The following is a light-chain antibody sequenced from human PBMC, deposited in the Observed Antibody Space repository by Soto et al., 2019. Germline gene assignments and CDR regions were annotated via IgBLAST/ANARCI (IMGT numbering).Light chain of an antibody. Sequence: EIVMTQSPATLSVSPGERVTLSCRASQSVSRFLAWYQQRPGQAPRLLIYDTSTRATGVPARFSGSGSGTEFSLTISSLQSEDFAVYYCQQYGSSPFTFGPGTKVDIK. CDR2: DTS. J-gene: IGKJ3*01. CDR1: QSVSRF. CDR3: QQYGSSPFT. V-gene: IGKV3-15*01.